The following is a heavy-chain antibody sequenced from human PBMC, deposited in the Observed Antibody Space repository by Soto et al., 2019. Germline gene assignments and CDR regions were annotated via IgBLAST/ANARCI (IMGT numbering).Heavy chain of an antibody. D-gene: IGHD3-22*01. CDR2: IHYNGSP. J-gene: IGHJ4*02. Sequence: PSETQSLTYTVSDGSIIGGDDYWSWISQTPGKGLELIWYIHYNGSPHYSVSPKNGVTISLDTSKNQFSLKLSSVTAADTAVYYCARGDRSYSRGYYVDFWGLGIPVTVSS. V-gene: IGHV4-30-4*01. CDR3: ARGDRSYSRGYYVDF. CDR1: DGSIIGGDDY.